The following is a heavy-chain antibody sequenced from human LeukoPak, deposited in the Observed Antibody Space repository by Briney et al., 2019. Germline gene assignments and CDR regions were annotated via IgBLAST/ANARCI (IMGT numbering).Heavy chain of an antibody. CDR1: GFTFSNAW. CDR3: TLIAVAGTDFDY. Sequence: GGSLRLSCAASGFTFSNAWMGWVRQAPGKGLEWVGRIKSKTDGGTTDYAATVKGRFTISRDDSKNMLYLQMNSPKTEDTAVYYCTLIAVAGTDFDYWGQGTLVTVSS. D-gene: IGHD6-19*01. CDR2: IKSKTDGGTT. V-gene: IGHV3-15*01. J-gene: IGHJ4*02.